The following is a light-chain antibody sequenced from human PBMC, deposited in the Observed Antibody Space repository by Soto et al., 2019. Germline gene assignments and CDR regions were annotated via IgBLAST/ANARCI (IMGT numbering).Light chain of an antibody. Sequence: EIVLTQSPATLSLSPGERATLSCRASQTVSRNLAWYQQKPGQAPRLLIYGASSRATGIPDRFSGSGSGTEFTLTISSLQSEDFAVYYCQQYNNWPPITFGQGTRLEIK. CDR2: GAS. J-gene: IGKJ5*01. CDR1: QTVSRN. CDR3: QQYNNWPPIT. V-gene: IGKV3D-15*01.